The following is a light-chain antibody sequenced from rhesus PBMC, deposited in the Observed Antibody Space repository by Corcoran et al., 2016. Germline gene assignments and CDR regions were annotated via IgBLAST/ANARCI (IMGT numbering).Light chain of an antibody. CDR2: DAS. V-gene: IGKV3-10*01. Sequence: QVILTQSPATLSLSPGERATLSCRASQRVSTYVAWYQQKPGRAPRPLIYDASRRATGIPDRSSGSGSWTDFTLPLNSLEPDDVAVYHCYQHRSWSPYAFDQGTKLEIK. CDR3: YQHRSWSPYA. CDR1: QRVSTY. J-gene: IGKJ2*01.